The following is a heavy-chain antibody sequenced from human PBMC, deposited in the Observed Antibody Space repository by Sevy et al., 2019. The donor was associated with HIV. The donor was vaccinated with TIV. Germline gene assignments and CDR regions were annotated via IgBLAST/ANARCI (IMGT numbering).Heavy chain of an antibody. J-gene: IGHJ4*02. V-gene: IGHV3-23*01. D-gene: IGHD3-10*02. CDR1: GFTFNNYA. Sequence: GGSLRLSCAASGFTFNNYAMSWVRQPPGKGLEWVSGLIENGVDTYYSDSVRGRFTITRYNSKNTMYLQMNSLRADDTAIYYCVKDYMFAADWAPDSWGQGTLVTVSS. CDR3: VKDYMFAADWAPDS. CDR2: LIENGVDT.